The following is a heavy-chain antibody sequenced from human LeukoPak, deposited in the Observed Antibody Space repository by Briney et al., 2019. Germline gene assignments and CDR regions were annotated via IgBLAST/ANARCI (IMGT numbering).Heavy chain of an antibody. D-gene: IGHD5-24*01. CDR1: GFTFRSYW. J-gene: IGHJ3*02. Sequence: GGSLRLSCAASGFTFRSYWMSWVRQAPGKGLEWVSGISGSSDIIHYADSVKGRFTISRGNSKNTLYLQMNSLRAEDTAVYYCAKDSIVYNGVYDAFDIWGQGTMVTVSS. CDR3: AKDSIVYNGVYDAFDI. CDR2: ISGSSDII. V-gene: IGHV3-23*01.